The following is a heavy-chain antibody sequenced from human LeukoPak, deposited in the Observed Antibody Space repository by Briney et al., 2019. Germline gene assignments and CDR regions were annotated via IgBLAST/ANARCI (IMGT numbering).Heavy chain of an antibody. CDR3: ARVEMTTMGFDY. D-gene: IGHD5-24*01. CDR2: INPSSGGT. Sequence: ASVRVSCKASGYTFTDNYMHWVRQAPGQGLEWMGWINPSSGGTNYEQKFQGRVTMTRDTSISTAYMELSRLTSDDTAVYYCARVEMTTMGFDYWGQGTLVTVSS. V-gene: IGHV1-2*02. CDR1: GYTFTDNY. J-gene: IGHJ4*02.